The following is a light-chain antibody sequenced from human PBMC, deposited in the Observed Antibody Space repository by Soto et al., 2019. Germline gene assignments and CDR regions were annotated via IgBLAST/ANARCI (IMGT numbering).Light chain of an antibody. J-gene: IGKJ3*01. Sequence: EIVLTQSPGTLSLSQGERATLSCRASQSVSSSYLAWYQQKPGQAPRLLIYGASGRATGIPDRFSGSGSGSDFTLTISRLEPEDFAVYYCQQYGCSPLFTFGPGTKVDIK. V-gene: IGKV3-20*01. CDR1: QSVSSSY. CDR2: GAS. CDR3: QQYGCSPLFT.